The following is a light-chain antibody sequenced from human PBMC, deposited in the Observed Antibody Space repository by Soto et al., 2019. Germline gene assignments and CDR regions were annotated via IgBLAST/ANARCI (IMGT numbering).Light chain of an antibody. CDR2: DAS. CDR1: QDISNY. CDR3: QQYSHLIT. Sequence: DLQMNQSPSSLSASVGDRVTITCQASQDISNYLNWYQQKLGKAPKLLIYDASNLETGVPSRFSGSGSGTDFTFTISSLQPEDIATYYCQQYSHLITFGQGTRLEIK. V-gene: IGKV1-33*01. J-gene: IGKJ5*01.